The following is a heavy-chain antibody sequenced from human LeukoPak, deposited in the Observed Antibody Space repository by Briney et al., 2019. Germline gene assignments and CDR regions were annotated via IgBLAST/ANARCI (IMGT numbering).Heavy chain of an antibody. CDR2: MYNSETI. D-gene: IGHD6-25*01. CDR3: AGCTDSSGGRAFDT. CDR1: GGSISGYY. J-gene: IGHJ3*02. Sequence: PSETLSLTCTVSGGSISGYYWSWLRQPAGKGPEWIGRMYNSETINYNPSLKSRVTMSLDTSKNHFSLNVTSVTAADTAVYYCAGCTDSSGGRAFDTWGQGTMVTVSS. V-gene: IGHV4-4*07.